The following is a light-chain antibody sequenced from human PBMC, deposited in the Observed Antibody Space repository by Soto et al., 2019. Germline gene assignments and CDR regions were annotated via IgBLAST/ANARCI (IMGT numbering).Light chain of an antibody. CDR3: MLAYSGAARV. Sequence: QAVVTQEPSLTVSPGGTVTLTCGSSTGAVTSGYYPYWFQQKPGQAPRTLIYDTSNKHSWTPARFSGSLLGGKAALTLSGAQPEDEAEYYCMLAYSGAARVFGTGTKVTVL. V-gene: IGLV7-46*01. J-gene: IGLJ1*01. CDR1: TGAVTSGYY. CDR2: DTS.